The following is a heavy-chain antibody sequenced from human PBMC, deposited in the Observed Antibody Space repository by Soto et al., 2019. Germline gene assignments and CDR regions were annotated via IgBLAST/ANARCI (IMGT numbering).Heavy chain of an antibody. J-gene: IGHJ5*02. CDR2: ISRYNDNT. D-gene: IGHD2-8*01. Sequence: ASVKVSCKASGYTFTNYGISWVRQAPGQGLQWMGWISRYNDNTNYAQNFQGRVTMTIDTSTSTAYMELRSLSSDDTAVYYCARLFWSPTIGNNGFDPWG. CDR1: GYTFTNYG. V-gene: IGHV1-18*01. CDR3: ARLFWSPTIGNNGFDP.